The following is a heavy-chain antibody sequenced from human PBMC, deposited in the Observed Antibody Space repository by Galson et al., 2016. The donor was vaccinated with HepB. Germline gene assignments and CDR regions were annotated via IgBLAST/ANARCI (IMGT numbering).Heavy chain of an antibody. J-gene: IGHJ6*02. D-gene: IGHD2-2*01. CDR3: ARASQPYCSSTSCYAGYYHYYGMDV. CDR1: GFTFSIYG. CDR2: TWYDEINK. Sequence: SLRLSCAASGFTFSIYGMHWVRQAPGKGLEWVAVTWYDEINKYYADSVKGRFTISRDYSKNTLYLQMNSLRVDDMAVYYCARASQPYCSSTSCYAGYYHYYGMDVWGQGTTVTVSS. V-gene: IGHV3-33*01.